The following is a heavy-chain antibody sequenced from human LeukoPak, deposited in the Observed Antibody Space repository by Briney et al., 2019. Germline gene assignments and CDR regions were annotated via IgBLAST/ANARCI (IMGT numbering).Heavy chain of an antibody. Sequence: ASVTVSCKTSGYTFTSYDINWVRQATGQGLEWMGWMNPNSGNTGYAQKFQGRVTMTRNTSISTAYMELSSLRSEDTAVYYCARGLRYYDSSGYYSEADAFDIWGQGTMVTVSS. CDR1: GYTFTSYD. J-gene: IGHJ3*02. V-gene: IGHV1-8*01. CDR3: ARGLRYYDSSGYYSEADAFDI. D-gene: IGHD3-22*01. CDR2: MNPNSGNT.